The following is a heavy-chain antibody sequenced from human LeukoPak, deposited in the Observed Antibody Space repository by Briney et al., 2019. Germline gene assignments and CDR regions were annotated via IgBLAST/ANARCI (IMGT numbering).Heavy chain of an antibody. CDR1: GLIFSDYG. CDR2: IWYDGSKN. V-gene: IGHV3-33*01. D-gene: IGHD3-10*01. Sequence: GRSLRLSCAASGLIFSDYGMHWVRQAQGKGLEWVAVIWYDGSKNSYADSVKGRFTISRDNTKNTLYLQMNSLRPDDTAVYYCTRDIKSVYFDFWGQGTLVTVSS. CDR3: TRDIKSVYFDF. J-gene: IGHJ4*02.